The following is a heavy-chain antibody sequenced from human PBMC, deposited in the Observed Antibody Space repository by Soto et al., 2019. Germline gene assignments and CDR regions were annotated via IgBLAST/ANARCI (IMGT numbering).Heavy chain of an antibody. CDR3: ARVVGATDDY. Sequence: ESGGGVVQPGRSLRLSCAASGFTFSSYGMHWVRQAPGKGLEWVAVIWYDGSNKYYADSVKGRFTISRDNSKNTLYLQMNSLRAEDTAVYYCARVVGATDDYWGQGTLVTVSS. CDR1: GFTFSSYG. J-gene: IGHJ4*02. CDR2: IWYDGSNK. V-gene: IGHV3-33*01. D-gene: IGHD1-26*01.